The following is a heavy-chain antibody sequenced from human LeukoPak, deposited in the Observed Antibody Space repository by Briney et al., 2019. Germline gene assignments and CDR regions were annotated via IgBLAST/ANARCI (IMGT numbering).Heavy chain of an antibody. CDR3: ARGLPYYYSSGKVKWFDP. J-gene: IGHJ5*02. CDR2: MNPNSGNT. Sequence: ASVKVSCKASGYTFTSSDINWVRQATGQGLEWMGWMNPNSGNTGYAQKFQGRVTMTRNTSISTAYMELSSLRSEDTAVYYCARGLPYYYSSGKVKWFDPWGQGTLVTVSS. D-gene: IGHD3-10*01. V-gene: IGHV1-8*01. CDR1: GYTFTSSD.